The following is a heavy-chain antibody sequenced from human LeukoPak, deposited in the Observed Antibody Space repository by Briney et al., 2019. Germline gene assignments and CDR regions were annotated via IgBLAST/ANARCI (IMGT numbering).Heavy chain of an antibody. J-gene: IGHJ4*02. Sequence: ASVKVSCKASGYTLSNFGNAWVRQAPGQGLEWMGWISTYNGNTNYAQKFQGRVTMTTDTSTRTAYMELRSLRSDDTAVYYCARVGDYSNFVQDYWGQGTLVTVSS. CDR3: ARVGDYSNFVQDY. CDR2: ISTYNGNT. V-gene: IGHV1-18*01. D-gene: IGHD4-11*01. CDR1: GYTLSNFG.